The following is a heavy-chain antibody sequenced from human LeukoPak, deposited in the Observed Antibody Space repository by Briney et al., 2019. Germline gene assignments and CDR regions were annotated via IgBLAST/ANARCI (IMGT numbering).Heavy chain of an antibody. CDR1: GFTFSSYS. V-gene: IGHV3-21*01. CDR2: ISSSSSYI. CDR3: ARSCPCGNGYCSGGSCSFDY. D-gene: IGHD2-15*01. Sequence: GSLRLSCAASGFTFSSYSMNWVRQAPGKGLEWVSSISSSSSYIYYADSVKGRFTISRDNAKNSLYLQMNSLRAENTAVYYCARSCPCGNGYCSGGSCSFDYWGQGTLVTVSS. J-gene: IGHJ4*02.